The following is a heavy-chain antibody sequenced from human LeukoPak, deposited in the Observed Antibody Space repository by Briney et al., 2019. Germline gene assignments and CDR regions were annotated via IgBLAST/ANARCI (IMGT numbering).Heavy chain of an antibody. CDR1: GFTFSGSG. V-gene: IGHV3-23*01. J-gene: IGHJ4*02. CDR3: AKGPLYCSGTSCYSVDY. CDR2: ISDNGGST. Sequence: GGSLGLSCAGSGFTFSGSGMGWVRQAPGKGLEWVSIISDNGGSTYYADSVKGRFTISRDNSRTTLSLQMNSLRGDDTAVYYCAKGPLYCSGTSCYSVDYWGQGTLVTVSS. D-gene: IGHD2-15*01.